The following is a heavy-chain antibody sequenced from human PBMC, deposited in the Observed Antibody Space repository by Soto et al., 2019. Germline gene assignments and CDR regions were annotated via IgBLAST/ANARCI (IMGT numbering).Heavy chain of an antibody. CDR1: GYTFTSYG. Sequence: ASVKVSCKASGYTFTSYGISWVRQAPGQGLEWMGWISAYNGNTNYAQKLQGRVTMTTDTSTRTAYMEMRSLRSDDTAVYYCARAPPSYYYGSWRYHIPFDYWGQGALVTLSS. D-gene: IGHD3-10*01. CDR3: ARAPPSYYYGSWRYHIPFDY. CDR2: ISAYNGNT. V-gene: IGHV1-18*01. J-gene: IGHJ4*02.